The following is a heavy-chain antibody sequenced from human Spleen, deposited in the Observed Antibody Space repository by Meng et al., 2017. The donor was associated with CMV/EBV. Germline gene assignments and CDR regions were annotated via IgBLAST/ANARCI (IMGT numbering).Heavy chain of an antibody. CDR1: GFTFSSYS. J-gene: IGHJ6*02. Sequence: GESLKISCAASGFTFSSYSMNWVRQAPGRGLEWVSYISSSSSTIYYADSVKGRFIISRDNAKNSLHLQMNSLRAEDTAVYYCARLEPIHYYDYYGMDVWGQGITVTVSS. D-gene: IGHD2-2*02. CDR2: ISSSSSTI. V-gene: IGHV3-48*04. CDR3: ARLEPIHYYDYYGMDV.